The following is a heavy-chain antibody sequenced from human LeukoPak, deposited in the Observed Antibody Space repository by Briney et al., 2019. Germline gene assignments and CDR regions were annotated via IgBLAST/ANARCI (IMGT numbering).Heavy chain of an antibody. CDR1: GYTFTSYG. J-gene: IGHJ4*02. CDR2: ISAYNGNT. D-gene: IGHD6-19*01. V-gene: IGHV1-18*01. CDR3: AGGHSSGWYCPLFDY. Sequence: GASVKVSCKASGYTFTSYGISWVRQAPGQGLEWMGWISAYNGNTNYAQKLQGRVTMTTDTSTSTAYMELRSLRSDDTAVYYCAGGHSSGWYCPLFDYWGQGTLVTVSS.